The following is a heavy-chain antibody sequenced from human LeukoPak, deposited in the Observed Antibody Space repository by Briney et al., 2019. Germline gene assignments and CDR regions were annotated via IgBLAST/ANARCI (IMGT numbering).Heavy chain of an antibody. CDR1: GGSISTYY. CDR3: ARDSYSYGYHFDY. CDR2: VYYSGST. Sequence: SETLSLTCTASGGSISTYYWSWIRQPPGKGLEWIGYVYYSGSTNYNPSLKSRVTISVDTSKNQFSLKLSSVTAADTAVYYCARDSYSYGYHFDYWGQGTLVTVSS. D-gene: IGHD5-18*01. J-gene: IGHJ4*02. V-gene: IGHV4-59*01.